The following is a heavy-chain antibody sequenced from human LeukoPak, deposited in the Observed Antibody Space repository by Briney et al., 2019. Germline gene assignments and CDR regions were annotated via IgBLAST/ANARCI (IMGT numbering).Heavy chain of an antibody. CDR1: GGSISSYY. CDR3: ARGARIAVADNWFDP. CDR2: IYYSGST. Sequence: SETLSLTCTVSGGSISSYYWSWIRQPPGKGLEWIGYIYYSGSTNYNPSLKSRVTISVDTSKNQLSPKLSSVTAADTAVYYCARGARIAVADNWFDPWGQGTLVTVSS. V-gene: IGHV4-59*01. J-gene: IGHJ5*02. D-gene: IGHD6-19*01.